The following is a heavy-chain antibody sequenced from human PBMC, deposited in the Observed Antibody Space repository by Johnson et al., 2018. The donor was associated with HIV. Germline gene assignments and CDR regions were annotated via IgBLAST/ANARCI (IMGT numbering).Heavy chain of an antibody. CDR1: GFTFSTYW. D-gene: IGHD1-26*01. Sequence: VQLVESGGGLVQPGGSLRLSCAASGFTFSTYWMSWVRQAPGKGLEWVANIKQDGSEKYYVDSVKGRFTLSRDNAKNSLYLQMNSLRAEDTAVYYCAREEEWELTLVGVGAFDIWGQGTMVTVSS. J-gene: IGHJ3*02. CDR3: AREEEWELTLVGVGAFDI. CDR2: IKQDGSEK. V-gene: IGHV3-7*05.